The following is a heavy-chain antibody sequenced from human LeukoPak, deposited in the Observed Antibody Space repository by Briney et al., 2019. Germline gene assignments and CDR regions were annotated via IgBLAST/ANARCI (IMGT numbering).Heavy chain of an antibody. CDR1: GFIFSSYG. D-gene: IGHD3-10*01. Sequence: PGGSLRLSCAASGFIFSSYGMHWVRQAPGKGLEWVAFIRYDGSRKYYADSVKGRFTISRDNSKNTLYLQMNSLRAEDTAMYFCARGRGGVRGGGRYYYMDVWGKGTTVTVSS. CDR3: ARGRGGVRGGGRYYYMDV. V-gene: IGHV3-30*02. CDR2: IRYDGSRK. J-gene: IGHJ6*03.